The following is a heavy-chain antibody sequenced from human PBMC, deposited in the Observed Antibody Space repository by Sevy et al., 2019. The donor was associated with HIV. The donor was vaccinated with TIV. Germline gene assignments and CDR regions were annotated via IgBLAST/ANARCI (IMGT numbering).Heavy chain of an antibody. J-gene: IGHJ5*02. CDR2: INESGIT. Sequence: SETLSLTCAVHDGSFSGYYWNWIRQLPGKGLEWIGEINESGITNYNPSPKSRVNISVDTSKKEFSLKLNSVTAADTAVYFCARSPPVVVVPGAPSWFDPWGQGTLVTVSS. V-gene: IGHV4-34*01. D-gene: IGHD2-2*01. CDR3: ARSPPVVVVPGAPSWFDP. CDR1: DGSFSGYY.